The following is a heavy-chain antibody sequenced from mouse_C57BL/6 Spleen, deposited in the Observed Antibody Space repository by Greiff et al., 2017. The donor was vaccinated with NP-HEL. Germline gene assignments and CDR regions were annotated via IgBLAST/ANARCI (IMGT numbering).Heavy chain of an antibody. CDR3: AKGGDSSYAMDY. J-gene: IGHJ4*01. CDR2: INPNNGGT. CDR1: GYTFTDYY. V-gene: IGHV1-26*01. D-gene: IGHD3-3*01. Sequence: EVQLQQSGPELVKPGASVKISCKASGYTFTDYYMNWVKQSHGKSLEWIGDINPNNGGTSYNQKFKGKATLTVDKSSSTAYMELRSLTSEDSAVYYCAKGGDSSYAMDYWGQGTSVTVSS.